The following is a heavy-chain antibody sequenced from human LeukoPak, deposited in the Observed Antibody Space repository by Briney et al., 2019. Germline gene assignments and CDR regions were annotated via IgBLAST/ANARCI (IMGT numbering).Heavy chain of an antibody. V-gene: IGHV3-21*01. CDR1: GFTFSSYS. Sequence: GGSLRLSCAASGFTFSSYSMKWVRQAPGKGLEWVSSISSSSSYIYYADSVKGRFTISRDNAKSSLYLQMTSLRAEDTAVYYCAREGYFWSGYYFDYWGQGTLVTVSS. D-gene: IGHD3-3*01. J-gene: IGHJ4*02. CDR2: ISSSSSYI. CDR3: AREGYFWSGYYFDY.